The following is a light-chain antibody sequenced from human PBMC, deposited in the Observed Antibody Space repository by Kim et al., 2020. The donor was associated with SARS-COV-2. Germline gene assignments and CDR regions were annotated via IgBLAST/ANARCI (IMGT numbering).Light chain of an antibody. V-gene: IGLV3-19*01. CDR3: NSRDSSGNHLWV. J-gene: IGLJ3*02. CDR1: SLRSDY. Sequence: SSELTQDPAVSVALGQTVRITCQGDSLRSDYASWYQQKPGQAPVLVIYGKNNRPSGIPDRFSGSSSGNTASLTITGAQAEDEADYYCNSRDSSGNHLWVF. CDR2: GKN.